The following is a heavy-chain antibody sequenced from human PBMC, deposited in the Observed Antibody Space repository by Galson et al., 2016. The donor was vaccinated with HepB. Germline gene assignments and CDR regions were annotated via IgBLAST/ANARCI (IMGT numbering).Heavy chain of an antibody. V-gene: IGHV4-34*01. Sequence: SETLSLTCTVYGGSFSGYYWSWIRQSPGKGLEWIGEINHSGGTNYNPSLKSRDTISVDTSKNQFFLKLTSVTAADTAVYYCARAIRRAEYRFSSGWLYWGQGTLVTVSS. J-gene: IGHJ4*02. CDR1: GGSFSGYY. D-gene: IGHD6-19*01. CDR3: ARAIRRAEYRFSSGWLY. CDR2: INHSGGT.